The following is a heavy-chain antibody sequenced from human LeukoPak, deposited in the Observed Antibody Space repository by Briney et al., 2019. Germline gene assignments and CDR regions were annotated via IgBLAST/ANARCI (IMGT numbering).Heavy chain of an antibody. CDR3: ARDIVVVPAAILDAFDI. V-gene: IGHV1-8*01. D-gene: IGHD2-2*02. J-gene: IGHJ3*02. CDR2: MNPNSGNT. CDR1: GYTFTSYD. Sequence: ASVKVSCKASGYTFTSYDINWVRQATGQGLEWMGWMNPNSGNTGYAQKFQGRVTMTRNTSISTAYMELSSLRSEDTAVYYCARDIVVVPAAILDAFDIWGQGTMVTVSS.